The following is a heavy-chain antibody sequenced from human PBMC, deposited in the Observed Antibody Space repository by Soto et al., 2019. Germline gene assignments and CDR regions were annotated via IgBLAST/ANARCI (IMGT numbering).Heavy chain of an antibody. V-gene: IGHV3-30-3*01. CDR1: GFTFNYYP. CDR2: ISFDGSNK. CDR3: ARLPGALVAVLYIYPLDGREEMSDVDV. Sequence: QMQLVESGGGVVQPGESLRLSCAASGFTFNYYPMHWVRQTPGKGLEWVAVISFDGSNKFYADSVKGRFTVARDNSTNMLYLHLNSLRPEDSAVYYCARLPGALVAVLYIYPLDGREEMSDVDVWGQGTTVYVS. J-gene: IGHJ6*02. D-gene: IGHD6-19*01.